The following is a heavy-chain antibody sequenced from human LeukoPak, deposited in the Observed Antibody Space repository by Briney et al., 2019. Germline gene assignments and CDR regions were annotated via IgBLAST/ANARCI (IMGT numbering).Heavy chain of an antibody. Sequence: PGGSLRLSCAASGFTFSNAWMSWVRQAPGKGLEWVGRVKRKADGGTTDYAAPVKGRFTISRDDSQNTLYLQMDSLKTEDTAVYYCTTTPGRDYWGQGTLVTVSS. CDR2: VKRKADGGTT. J-gene: IGHJ4*02. V-gene: IGHV3-15*01. D-gene: IGHD3-10*01. CDR1: GFTFSNAW. CDR3: TTTPGRDY.